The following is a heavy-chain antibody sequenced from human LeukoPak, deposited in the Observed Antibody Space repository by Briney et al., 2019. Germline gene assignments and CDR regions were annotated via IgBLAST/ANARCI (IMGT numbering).Heavy chain of an antibody. Sequence: SETLSLTCTVSDASSSAYFWSWIRQPAGKGLEWIGRIFTTGTTDYNPSLQSRVTMSVDTSKNQISLKLVSVTAADAAVYYCVRASRNSLVSHWGQGTTVTVS. J-gene: IGHJ6*02. V-gene: IGHV4-4*07. D-gene: IGHD2/OR15-2a*01. CDR2: IFTTGTT. CDR3: VRASRNSLVSH. CDR1: DASSSAYF.